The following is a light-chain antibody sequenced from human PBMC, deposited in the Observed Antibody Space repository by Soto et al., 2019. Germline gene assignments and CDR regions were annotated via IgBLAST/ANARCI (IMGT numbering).Light chain of an antibody. CDR3: QQYGSSPWT. CDR2: GTS. Sequence: EIVMTQSPATLAVSPGERATLSCRASQSVSSSQLAWYQQKPGQAPRLLIYGTSSRATGIPDRFSGSGSGTDFTLTINGLEPEDFAMYFCQQYGSSPWTFGQGTKVDIK. J-gene: IGKJ1*01. V-gene: IGKV3-20*01. CDR1: QSVSSSQ.